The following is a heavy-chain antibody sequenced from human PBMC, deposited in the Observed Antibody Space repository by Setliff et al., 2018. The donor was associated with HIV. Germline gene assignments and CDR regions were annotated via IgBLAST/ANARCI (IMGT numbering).Heavy chain of an antibody. CDR2: IIHSGST. V-gene: IGHV4-34*12. CDR1: GGSFSGYY. J-gene: IGHJ4*02. Sequence: KPSETLSLTCAVYGGSFSGYYWSWIRQPPGKGLEWIGEIIHSGSTNYHPSLKSRVTISVDTSKNQFSLKLSSVTAADTAVYYCARRSGWSLDYWGQGTLVTVSS. D-gene: IGHD6-19*01. CDR3: ARRSGWSLDY.